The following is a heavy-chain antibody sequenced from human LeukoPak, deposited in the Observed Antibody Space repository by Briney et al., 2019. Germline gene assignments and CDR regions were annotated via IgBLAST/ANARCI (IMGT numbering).Heavy chain of an antibody. CDR2: MNPNSGNT. Sequence: AASVKASCKASGYTFTSYDINWVRQATGQGLEWMGWMNPNSGNTGYAQKFQGRVTMTRNTSISTAYMELSSLRSEDTAVCYCASKISSGWYYYYYYGMDVWGQGTTVTVSS. CDR3: ASKISSGWYYYYYYGMDV. CDR1: GYTFTSYD. J-gene: IGHJ6*02. V-gene: IGHV1-8*01. D-gene: IGHD6-19*01.